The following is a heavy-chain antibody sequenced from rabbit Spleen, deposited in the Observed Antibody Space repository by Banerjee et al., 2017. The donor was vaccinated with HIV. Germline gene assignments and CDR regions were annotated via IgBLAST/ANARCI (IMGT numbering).Heavy chain of an antibody. Sequence: QSLEESGGDLVKPGASLTLTCTASGFSFSSSDWIYWVRQAPGKGLEWIACIYVGVSEISNTTYYATWAKGRFTISQTSSTTVTLEMASLTTADTATYFCARDTNSRIHNLDLWGPGTLVTVS. D-gene: IGHD4-1*01. CDR3: ARDTNSRIHNLDL. CDR1: GFSFSSSDW. V-gene: IGHV1S40*01. CDR2: IYVGVSEISNTT. J-gene: IGHJ4*01.